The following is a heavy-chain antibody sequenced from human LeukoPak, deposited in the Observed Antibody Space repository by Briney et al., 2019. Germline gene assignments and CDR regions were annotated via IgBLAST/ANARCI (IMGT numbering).Heavy chain of an antibody. V-gene: IGHV3-30-3*01. CDR2: ISYDGSNK. CDR3: ARHYFDY. J-gene: IGHJ4*02. Sequence: GGSLRLSRAASGFTFSSYAMHWVRQAPGKGLEWVAVISYDGSNKYYADSVKGRFTTSRDNSENTLYLQMNSLRAEDTAVYYCARHYFDYWGQGTLVTVSS. CDR1: GFTFSSYA.